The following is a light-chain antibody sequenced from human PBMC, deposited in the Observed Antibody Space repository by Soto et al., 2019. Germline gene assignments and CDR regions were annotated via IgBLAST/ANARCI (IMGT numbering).Light chain of an antibody. V-gene: IGLV2-14*01. CDR2: DVS. Sequence: QSVLTQPASVSGSPGQSITISCTGTNSDVGGSNYVSWYQQYPDKAPKLMIYDVSNRPSGVSSRFSGSKSGNTSSLTISVLQAEDEADYYCSSYTSNSTRVFGTGTKVTVL. J-gene: IGLJ1*01. CDR1: NSDVGGSNY. CDR3: SSYTSNSTRV.